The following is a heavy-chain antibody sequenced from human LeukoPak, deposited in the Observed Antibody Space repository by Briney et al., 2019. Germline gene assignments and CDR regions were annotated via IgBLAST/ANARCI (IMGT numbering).Heavy chain of an antibody. D-gene: IGHD4-17*01. Sequence: ASVKVSCKSSENTFTAYYIHWVRQAPGQGLEWMGWINPNSGGTNYAQKFQGRVTMTRDTSISTAYMELSRLRSDDTAVYYCARATVPFPLYYFDYWGQGTLVTVSS. V-gene: IGHV1-2*02. CDR2: INPNSGGT. J-gene: IGHJ4*02. CDR3: ARATVPFPLYYFDY. CDR1: ENTFTAYY.